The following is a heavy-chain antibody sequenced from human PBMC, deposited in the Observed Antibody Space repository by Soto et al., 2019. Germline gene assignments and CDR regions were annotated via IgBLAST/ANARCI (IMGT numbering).Heavy chain of an antibody. CDR2: ISAYNGNT. CDR1: GYTFTSYG. J-gene: IGHJ6*02. V-gene: IGHV1-18*04. Sequence: ASVKVTCKASGYTFTSYGISWVRQAPGQGLEWMGWISAYNGNTNYAQKLQGRVTMTTDTSTSTAYMELRSLRCDDTAVYYCARDGPGVTHYYYYGMDVWGQGTTVTVSS. CDR3: ARDGPGVTHYYYYGMDV. D-gene: IGHD4-4*01.